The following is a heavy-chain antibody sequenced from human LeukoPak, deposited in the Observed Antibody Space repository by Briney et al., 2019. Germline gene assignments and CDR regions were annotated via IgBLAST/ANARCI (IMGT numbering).Heavy chain of an antibody. CDR2: VDPEDGET. CDR3: ATGDYYDSSGYSSDLDY. D-gene: IGHD3-22*01. J-gene: IGHJ4*02. CDR1: GYTFTDYY. V-gene: IGHV1-69-2*01. Sequence: ASVKISCKVSGYTFTDYYMHWVQQAPGKGLEWMGLVDPEDGETIYAEKFQGRVTITADTSTDTAYMELSSLRSEDTAVYCCATGDYYDSSGYSSDLDYWGQGTLSPSPQ.